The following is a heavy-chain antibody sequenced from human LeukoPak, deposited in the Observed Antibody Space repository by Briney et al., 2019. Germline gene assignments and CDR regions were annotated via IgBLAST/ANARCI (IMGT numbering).Heavy chain of an antibody. V-gene: IGHV1-2*06. CDR3: ARVPLAALDFDY. J-gene: IGHJ4*02. CDR2: INPNSGGT. CDR1: GYTFTGYY. D-gene: IGHD2-15*01. Sequence: ASVKVSCKASGYTFTGYYMHWVRQAPGQGLEWMGRINPNSGGTNYAQKFQGRVTMTRDTSISTAYMELSRLRSDGTAVYYCARVPLAALDFDYWGQGTLVTVSS.